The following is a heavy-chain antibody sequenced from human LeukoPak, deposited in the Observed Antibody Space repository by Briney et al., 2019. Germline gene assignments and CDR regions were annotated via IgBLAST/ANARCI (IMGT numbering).Heavy chain of an antibody. J-gene: IGHJ4*02. D-gene: IGHD5-24*01. CDR3: ARRHWLEYHFDY. CDR1: GGSINNRNYY. Sequence: SETLSLTCTVSGGSINNRNYYWGWIRQPPGKGLEWIGSIYYSGSADYSPSLQSRLTISIDTSNNEFALRMSSVTAADTAVYYCARRHWLEYHFDYWGQGTLVTVSS. CDR2: IYYSGSA. V-gene: IGHV4-39*01.